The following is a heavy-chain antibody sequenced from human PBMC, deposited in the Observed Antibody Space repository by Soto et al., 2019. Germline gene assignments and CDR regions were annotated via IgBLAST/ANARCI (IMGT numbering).Heavy chain of an antibody. Sequence: QVQLQQWGAGLLKPSETLSLTCAVYGGSFSGYYWSWIRQPPGKGLEWIGEINHSGSTNYNPSLKSRVTISVDTSKNQFSLKLSSVTAADTAVYYCARGLIAARPKLSYYYYMDVWGKGTTVTVSS. CDR1: GGSFSGYY. CDR2: INHSGST. J-gene: IGHJ6*03. D-gene: IGHD6-6*01. CDR3: ARGLIAARPKLSYYYYMDV. V-gene: IGHV4-34*01.